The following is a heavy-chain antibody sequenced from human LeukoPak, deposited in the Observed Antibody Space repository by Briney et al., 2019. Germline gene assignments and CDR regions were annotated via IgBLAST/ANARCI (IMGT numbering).Heavy chain of an antibody. D-gene: IGHD6-19*01. CDR1: GGSFSGYY. CDR2: INHSGST. V-gene: IGHV4-34*01. Sequence: PSQTLSLTCAVYGGSFSGYYWSWIRHPPGKGLEWIGEINHSGSTNYNPSLKSRVTISVDTSKNQFSLKLSPVTAADTAVYYCARGLAVAASYYFDCWVQGTLVTVSS. CDR3: ARGLAVAASYYFDC. J-gene: IGHJ4*02.